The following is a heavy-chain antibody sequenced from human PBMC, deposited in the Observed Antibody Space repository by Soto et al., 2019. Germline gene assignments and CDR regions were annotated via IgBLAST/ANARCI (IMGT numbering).Heavy chain of an antibody. CDR1: GGSISSGDYY. V-gene: IGHV4-30-4*01. D-gene: IGHD5-18*01. CDR3: ARTPGTAMAPLDY. CDR2: IYYSGST. Sequence: PSXTLCLTCTVSGGSISSGDYYWSWIRQPPGKGLEWIGYIYYSGSTYYNPSLKSRVTISVDTSKNQFSLKLSSVTAADTAVYYCARTPGTAMAPLDYWGQGTLVTVSS. J-gene: IGHJ4*02.